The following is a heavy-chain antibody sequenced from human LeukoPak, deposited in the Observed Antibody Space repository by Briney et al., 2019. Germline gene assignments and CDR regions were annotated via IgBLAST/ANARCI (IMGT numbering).Heavy chain of an antibody. CDR3: AREGGYYPFEY. CDR2: INSDGSSA. CDR1: GLTFSYYW. J-gene: IGHJ4*02. Sequence: GGSLRLSCAASGLTFSYYWMHWVRQAPGKGLVWVSRINSDGSSASYADSVKGRFTISRDNAKNTLYLQMSSLRAEDTAVYYCAREGGYYPFEYWGQGTLVTVFS. V-gene: IGHV3-74*01. D-gene: IGHD1-26*01.